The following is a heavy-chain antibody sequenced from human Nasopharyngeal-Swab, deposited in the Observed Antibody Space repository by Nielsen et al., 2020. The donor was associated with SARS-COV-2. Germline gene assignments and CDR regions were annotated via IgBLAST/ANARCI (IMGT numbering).Heavy chain of an antibody. Sequence: GESLKISCKGSGYRFPSYWIGWLRQMPGKGLEWMGIIYPGGSETRYSPSFQGQVTISADQSINTAYLQWSSLKASDTAMYFCARGGQPLYYYYMDVWGKGTTVTVSS. V-gene: IGHV5-51*01. CDR1: GYRFPSYW. CDR3: ARGGQPLYYYYMDV. J-gene: IGHJ6*03. D-gene: IGHD3-16*01. CDR2: IYPGGSET.